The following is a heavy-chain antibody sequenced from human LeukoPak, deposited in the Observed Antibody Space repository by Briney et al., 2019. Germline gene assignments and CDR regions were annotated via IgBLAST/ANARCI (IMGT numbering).Heavy chain of an antibody. D-gene: IGHD2-2*01. V-gene: IGHV4-39*01. CDR3: ARHPRTCSSTSCHIYYYYYMDV. CDR1: GGSISSSSYY. Sequence: SETLSLTCTVSGGSISSSSYYWGWIRQPPGKGLEWIGSIYYSGSTYYNPSLKSRVTISVDTSKNQFSLKLSSVTAADTAVYYCARHPRTCSSTSCHIYYYYYMDVWGKGTTVTISS. J-gene: IGHJ6*03. CDR2: IYYSGST.